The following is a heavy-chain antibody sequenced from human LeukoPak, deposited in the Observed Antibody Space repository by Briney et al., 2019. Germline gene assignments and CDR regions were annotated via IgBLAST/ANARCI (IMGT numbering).Heavy chain of an antibody. J-gene: IGHJ4*02. CDR1: GFTFSSYW. CDR3: ARSGQLGYCSSTSCYEGLGY. V-gene: IGHV3-7*01. Sequence: PGGSLRLSCAASGFTFSSYWMSWVRQAPGKGLEWVANIKQDGREKYYVDSVKGRFTISRDNAKNSLYLQMNSLRAEDTAVYYCARSGQLGYCSSTSCYEGLGYWGQGTLVTVSS. CDR2: IKQDGREK. D-gene: IGHD2-2*01.